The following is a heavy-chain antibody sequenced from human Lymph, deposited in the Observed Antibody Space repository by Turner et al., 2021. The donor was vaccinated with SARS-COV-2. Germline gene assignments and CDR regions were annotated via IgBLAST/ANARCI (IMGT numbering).Heavy chain of an antibody. V-gene: IGHV3-7*03. CDR1: GFTFSSYW. CDR3: ARVGVRFEWSDGYHYYYAMDV. J-gene: IGHJ6*02. CDR2: IKQDGSEK. Sequence: EVQLVESGGGLVQPGGYLRLSCAASGFTFSSYWMSWVRQAPGKGLEWLANIKQDGSEKYYVDSVKGRFTISRDNAKNSLYLQMNSLRVDDTAVYFCARVGVRFEWSDGYHYYYAMDVWGQGTTVTVSS. D-gene: IGHD3-3*01.